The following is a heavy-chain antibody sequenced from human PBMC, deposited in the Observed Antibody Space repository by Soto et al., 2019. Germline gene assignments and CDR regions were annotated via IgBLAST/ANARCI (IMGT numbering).Heavy chain of an antibody. CDR3: ARGYSSSPLYYYYYGMDV. CDR2: INHSGST. V-gene: IGHV4-34*01. J-gene: IGHJ6*02. Sequence: QVQLQQWGAGLLKPSETLSLTCAVYGGSFSGYYWSWIRQPPGKGLEWIGEINHSGSTNYNPSLKSRVTISVETSNNQFSLKLSSVTAADTAVYYCARGYSSSPLYYYYYGMDVWGQGTTVTVSS. CDR1: GGSFSGYY. D-gene: IGHD6-6*01.